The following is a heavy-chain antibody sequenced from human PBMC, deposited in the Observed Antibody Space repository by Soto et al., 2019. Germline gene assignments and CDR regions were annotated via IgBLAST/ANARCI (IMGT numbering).Heavy chain of an antibody. CDR1: GFSLSTNGVG. Sequence: SGPTLVNHTQPLTLTCNFSGFSLSTNGVGVSWIRQPPGKALEWLALIYWHDDERYSPSLKSRLTITKDTSKNQVVLTMTNMDPVDTATYYCAHRGGATVGLYYFDFWGQGTLVTVSS. V-gene: IGHV2-5*01. D-gene: IGHD3-16*01. CDR3: AHRGGATVGLYYFDF. CDR2: IYWHDDE. J-gene: IGHJ4*02.